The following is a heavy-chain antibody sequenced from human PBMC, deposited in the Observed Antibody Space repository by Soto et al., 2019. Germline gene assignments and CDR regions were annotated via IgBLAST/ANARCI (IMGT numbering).Heavy chain of an antibody. V-gene: IGHV4-59*01. J-gene: IGHJ4*02. CDR1: GGSISSYY. CDR2: IYYSGST. Sequence: QVQLQESGPGLVKPSETLSLTCTVSGGSISSYYWSWIRQPPGKGLEWIGYIYYSGSTNYNPSLKSRVTILVYTSKNQFSLKLSSVTAADTAVYYCARKYSSGWTFDYWGQGTLVTVSS. D-gene: IGHD6-19*01. CDR3: ARKYSSGWTFDY.